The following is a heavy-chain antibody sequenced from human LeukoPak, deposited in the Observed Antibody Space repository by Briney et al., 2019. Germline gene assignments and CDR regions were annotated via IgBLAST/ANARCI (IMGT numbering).Heavy chain of an antibody. Sequence: PGGSLRLSCAASGFTFSDYYMSWIRQAPGKGLEWVSYISSSSSYTNYADSAKGRFTISRDNAKNSLYLQMNSLRAEDTAVYYCARDGTLFGLYGMDVWGQGTTVTVSS. CDR3: ARDGTLFGLYGMDV. V-gene: IGHV3-11*05. CDR2: ISSSSSYT. D-gene: IGHD1-1*01. J-gene: IGHJ6*02. CDR1: GFTFSDYY.